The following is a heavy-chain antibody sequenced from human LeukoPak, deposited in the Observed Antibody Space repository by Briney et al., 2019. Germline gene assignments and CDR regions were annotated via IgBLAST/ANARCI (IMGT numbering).Heavy chain of an antibody. J-gene: IGHJ4*02. CDR2: ISAYNGNT. CDR1: GYTFTSYG. Sequence: ASVKVSCKASGYTFTSYGISWVRQAPGQGLEWMGWISAYNGNTNYAQKLQGRVTMITDTSTSTAYMELRSLRSDDTAVYYCARVGTDILTGYYRLDYWGQGTLVTVSS. V-gene: IGHV1-18*01. D-gene: IGHD3-9*01. CDR3: ARVGTDILTGYYRLDY.